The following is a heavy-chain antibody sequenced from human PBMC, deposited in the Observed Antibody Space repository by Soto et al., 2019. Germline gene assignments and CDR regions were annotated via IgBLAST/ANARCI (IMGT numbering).Heavy chain of an antibody. CDR3: ASGGSTVTREFDY. D-gene: IGHD4-17*01. V-gene: IGHV1-2*04. J-gene: IGHJ4*02. Sequence: QVQLVQFGAEVKKPGASVKVSCKASGYTFTGFFMHWVRQAPGQGLEWMGWINPNSGDTEYAQNFQGWVTMTRDTSISTAYMELSRLRSDDTAVYYCASGGSTVTREFDYWGQGTLVSVSS. CDR2: INPNSGDT. CDR1: GYTFTGFF.